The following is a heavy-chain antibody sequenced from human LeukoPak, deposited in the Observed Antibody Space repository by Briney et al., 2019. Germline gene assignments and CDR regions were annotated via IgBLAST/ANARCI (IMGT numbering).Heavy chain of an antibody. D-gene: IGHD2-15*01. J-gene: IGHJ4*02. V-gene: IGHV3-30*04. CDR3: AREKQSGRTPFDY. CDR1: GFTFTGHS. CDR2: VSDDERTI. Sequence: GGSLRLSCVASGFTFTGHSMHWVRQAPGKGLEWVAVVSDDERTIFYADSLKGRFTVSRDNSKNTVYLQMNSLRDEDTAVYYCAREKQSGRTPFDYRGQGSLVTVSS.